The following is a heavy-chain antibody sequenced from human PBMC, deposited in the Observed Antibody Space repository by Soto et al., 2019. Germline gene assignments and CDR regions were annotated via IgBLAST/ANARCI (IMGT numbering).Heavy chain of an antibody. V-gene: IGHV4-59*08. J-gene: IGHJ4*02. D-gene: IGHD4-17*01. Sequence: SETLSLTCTVSGGSISSYYWSWIRQPPGKGLEWIGYIYYSGSTNYNPSLKSRVTISVDTSKNQFSLKLSSVTAADTAVYYCARRRGRGNGDPNAGSQYYFDYWGQGTLVTVSS. CDR3: ARRRGRGNGDPNAGSQYYFDY. CDR2: IYYSGST. CDR1: GGSISSYY.